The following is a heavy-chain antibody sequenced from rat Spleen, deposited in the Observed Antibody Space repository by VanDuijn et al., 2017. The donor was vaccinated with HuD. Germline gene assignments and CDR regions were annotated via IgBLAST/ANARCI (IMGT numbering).Heavy chain of an antibody. Sequence: EVQLVESDGGLVQPGRSLKLSCAASGFTFSDYYMAWVRQAPTKGLEWIASISTGGGNTYYRDSVQGRFTISRDNAKSTLYLQMDSLRSEDTATYYCATDKTVAYYWYFDFWGPGTMVTVSS. J-gene: IGHJ1*01. CDR2: ISTGGGNT. CDR3: ATDKTVAYYWYFDF. CDR1: GFTFSDYY. V-gene: IGHV5-25*01. D-gene: IGHD1-1*01.